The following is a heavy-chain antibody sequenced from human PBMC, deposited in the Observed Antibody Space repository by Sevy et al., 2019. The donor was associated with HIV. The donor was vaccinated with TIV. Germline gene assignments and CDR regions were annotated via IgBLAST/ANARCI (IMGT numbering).Heavy chain of an antibody. V-gene: IGHV3-23*01. CDR2: ISGSGGST. CDR3: AAGSSGFQRAWYYYYYMDV. D-gene: IGHD3-22*01. CDR1: GFTFSSYA. J-gene: IGHJ6*03. Sequence: GGCLRPSCAASGFTFSSYAMSWVRQAPGKGLEWVSAISGSGGSTYYADSVKGRLPMSRDNAKNPLYLQMNGLRGEETAVYYCAAGSSGFQRAWYYYYYMDVWGKGTTVTVSS.